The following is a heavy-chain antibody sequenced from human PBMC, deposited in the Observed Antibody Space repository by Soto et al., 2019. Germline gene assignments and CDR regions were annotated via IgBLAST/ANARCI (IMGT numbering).Heavy chain of an antibody. CDR2: MNPNSGNT. CDR1: GYSFTSYD. Sequence: QVQLVQSGAEVKKPGASVKVSCKASGYSFTSYDINWVRQATGQGLEWMGWMNPNSGNTGYVQKFQGRVTMTRDTYISTAYMELSGLRSEDTATYYCARFASSGWFFDYWGQGSLVTVSS. V-gene: IGHV1-8*01. D-gene: IGHD6-19*01. J-gene: IGHJ4*02. CDR3: ARFASSGWFFDY.